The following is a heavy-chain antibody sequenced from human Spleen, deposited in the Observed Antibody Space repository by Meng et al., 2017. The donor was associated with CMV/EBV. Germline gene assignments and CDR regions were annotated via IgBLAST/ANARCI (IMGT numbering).Heavy chain of an antibody. V-gene: IGHV3-7*03. CDR2: IKQDGDEK. J-gene: IGHJ6*02. D-gene: IGHD5-18*01. CDR1: GFMLSTYW. Sequence: GESLKISCAASGFMLSTYWMTWVRQAPGKGLEWVANIKQDGDEKYYVDSVEGRFTLSRDNAKNSLYLHTASLRGEDTALYYCAKDMGIQPMWGMDVWGQGTTVTVSS. CDR3: AKDMGIQPMWGMDV.